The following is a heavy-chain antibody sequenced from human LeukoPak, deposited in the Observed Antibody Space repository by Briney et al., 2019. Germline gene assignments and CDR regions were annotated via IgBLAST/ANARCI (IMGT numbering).Heavy chain of an antibody. CDR2: MSYDGSNK. V-gene: IGHV3-30*01. Sequence: GRSLRLSCAASGFTFSSYAMHWVRQAPGKGLEWVAVMSYDGSNKYYADSVKGRFTISRDNSKNTLYLQMNSLRAEDTAVYYCARGGWEPLWYFDYWGQGTLVTVSS. D-gene: IGHD1-26*01. J-gene: IGHJ4*02. CDR3: ARGGWEPLWYFDY. CDR1: GFTFSSYA.